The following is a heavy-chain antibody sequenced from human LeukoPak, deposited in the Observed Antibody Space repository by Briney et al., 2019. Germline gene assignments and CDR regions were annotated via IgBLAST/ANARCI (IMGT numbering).Heavy chain of an antibody. V-gene: IGHV3-7*03. CDR1: GFTFSSYW. J-gene: IGHJ4*02. D-gene: IGHD2-2*01. CDR3: ARAGDIVVVPAANNLGY. CDR2: IKQDGSEK. Sequence: PGGSLRLSCAASGFTFSSYWMSWVRQAPGKGLEWVANIKQDGSEKYYVDSVKGRFTTSRDNAKNSLYLQMNSLRAEDTAVYYCARAGDIVVVPAANNLGYWGQGTLVTVSS.